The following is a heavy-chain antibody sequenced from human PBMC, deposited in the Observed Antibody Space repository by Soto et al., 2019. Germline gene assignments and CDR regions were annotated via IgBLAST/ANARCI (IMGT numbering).Heavy chain of an antibody. D-gene: IGHD3-10*01. CDR2: IIPNFGTA. Sequence: QVQLVQSGAEVKKPGSSVKVSCKASGGTFSSYAISWVRQAPGQRLEWMGGIIPNFGTANYAQKFQGRVTITADESRSTAYMELSSLRSEDTAVYYCARHYGSGPFYYYYYGMDVWGQGTTVTVSS. V-gene: IGHV1-69*01. J-gene: IGHJ6*02. CDR1: GGTFSSYA. CDR3: ARHYGSGPFYYYYYGMDV.